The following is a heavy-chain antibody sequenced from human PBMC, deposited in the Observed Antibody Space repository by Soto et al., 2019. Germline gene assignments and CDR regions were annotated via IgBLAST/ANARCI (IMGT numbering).Heavy chain of an antibody. CDR2: IIAIFGTA. Sequence: QVQLVQSGAEVKKPGSSVKVSCKASGGTFSSYAISWVRQAPGQGLEWMGGIIAIFGTADYAQKFQGRVTITADESTSTAYMELSRLRSADTAVYYCAKPQSIQDYYYGMDVWGQGTTVTVSS. J-gene: IGHJ6*02. V-gene: IGHV1-69*12. CDR1: GGTFSSYA. D-gene: IGHD6-6*01. CDR3: AKPQSIQDYYYGMDV.